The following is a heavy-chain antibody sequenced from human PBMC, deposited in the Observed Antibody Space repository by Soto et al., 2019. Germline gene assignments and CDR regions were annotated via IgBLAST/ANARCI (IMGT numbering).Heavy chain of an antibody. J-gene: IGHJ4*02. V-gene: IGHV4-38-2*02. Sequence: SETLSLTCAVSGYSISSGYYWGWIRQPPGKGLEWIGSIYHSGSTYYNPSLKSRVTISVDTSKNQFSLKLSSVTAADTAVYYCARDRYSSLTFDYWGQGTLVTVSS. CDR1: GYSISSGYY. CDR2: IYHSGST. D-gene: IGHD6-13*01. CDR3: ARDRYSSLTFDY.